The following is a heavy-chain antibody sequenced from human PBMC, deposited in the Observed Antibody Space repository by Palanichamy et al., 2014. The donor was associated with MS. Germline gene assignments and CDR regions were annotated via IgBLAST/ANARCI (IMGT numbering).Heavy chain of an antibody. V-gene: IGHV4-31*03. Sequence: VQLQESGPGLVKPSQTLSLTCTVSGGSINSGGYYWSWIRQHPGKGLELIAYIYYSGSTYYNPSLRGRVIISVDTSKNRFSLNLSSVSAADTAVYYCARMYYYDSSGYYYYFDYWGQGTPVTVSS. CDR2: IYYSGST. D-gene: IGHD3-22*01. J-gene: IGHJ4*02. CDR1: GGSINSGGYY. CDR3: ARMYYYDSSGYYYYFDY.